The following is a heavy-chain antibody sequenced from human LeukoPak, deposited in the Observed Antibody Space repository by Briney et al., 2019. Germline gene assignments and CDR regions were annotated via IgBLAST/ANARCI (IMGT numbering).Heavy chain of an antibody. CDR3: ARGLAAPADQYYMDV. CDR1: VYTFTGYY. D-gene: IGHD6-6*01. V-gene: IGHV1-2*02. Sequence: GASVKVSCKASVYTFTGYYMHWVRQAPGQGLEWMGWINPNSGGTNYAQKFQGRVTMTRDTSISTAYMELSRLRSDDTAVYYCARGLAAPADQYYMDVWGKGTTVTVSS. J-gene: IGHJ6*03. CDR2: INPNSGGT.